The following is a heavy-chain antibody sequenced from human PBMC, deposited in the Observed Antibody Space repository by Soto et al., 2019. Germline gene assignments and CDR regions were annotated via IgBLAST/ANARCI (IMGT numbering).Heavy chain of an antibody. CDR3: AGTRGYCSGGSCPTVVDY. CDR1: GGSISSGGYY. D-gene: IGHD2-15*01. J-gene: IGHJ4*02. V-gene: IGHV4-31*03. Sequence: SETLSLTCTVSGGSISSGGYYWTWIRQHPGKGLEWIGYIYYTGSIYYNPSLKSRVTISVDTSKNQFSLKLSSVTAADTAVYYCAGTRGYCSGGSCPTVVDYWGQGTLVTVSS. CDR2: IYYTGSI.